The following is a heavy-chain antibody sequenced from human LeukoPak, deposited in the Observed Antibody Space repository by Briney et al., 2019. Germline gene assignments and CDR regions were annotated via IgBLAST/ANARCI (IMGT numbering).Heavy chain of an antibody. CDR3: AKPQYCTGGRCSHYFDY. Sequence: GGSLRLSCAASGFTFSSYWMSWVRQAPGKGLEWVALISYDGSAKYYADSVKGRFTISRDNSKNTLYLQTNSLRADDTAVYYCAKPQYCTGGRCSHYFDYWGQGSQVTVSS. CDR1: GFTFSSYW. J-gene: IGHJ4*02. D-gene: IGHD2-15*01. V-gene: IGHV3-30*18. CDR2: ISYDGSAK.